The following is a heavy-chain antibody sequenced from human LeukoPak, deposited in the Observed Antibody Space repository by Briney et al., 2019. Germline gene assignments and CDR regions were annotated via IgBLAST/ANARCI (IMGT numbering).Heavy chain of an antibody. V-gene: IGHV3-15*01. CDR1: GFTLSNGW. CDR3: AKGAWFGQSPSDVFHA. J-gene: IGHJ3*01. Sequence: GGSLRLSCAASGFTLSNGWITWVRQAPGKGLEWVGRIKSKGDGGTTDFAAPVKGRFTISRDDSKNTLYLQMNSLRTDDTAIYYCAKGAWFGQSPSDVFHAWGQGTMVTVSS. D-gene: IGHD3-10*01. CDR2: IKSKGDGGTT.